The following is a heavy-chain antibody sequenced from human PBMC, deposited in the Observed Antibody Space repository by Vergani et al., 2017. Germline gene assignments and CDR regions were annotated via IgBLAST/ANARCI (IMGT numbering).Heavy chain of an antibody. CDR1: GFKLDEYW. Sequence: EVHLVESGGGLVQPGGCLRLSCVGSGFKLDEYWMSWVRQAPGKGLEWVADMTEDGADKKDVASVKGRFTISRDNAKNSLFLHMNSLRSEDTAVYFCAREGHLVGPDLDYWGQGTLVTVSS. CDR3: AREGHLVGPDLDY. D-gene: IGHD1-26*01. V-gene: IGHV3-7*01. CDR2: MTEDGADK. J-gene: IGHJ4*02.